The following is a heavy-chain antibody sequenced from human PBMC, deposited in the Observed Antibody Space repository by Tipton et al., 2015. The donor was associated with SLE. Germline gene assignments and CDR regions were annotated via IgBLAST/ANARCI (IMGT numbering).Heavy chain of an antibody. V-gene: IGHV4-59*01. CDR2: FYFSGSS. Sequence: TLSLTCSVSGVSISTYYWSWIRQSPGKGLEWIGFFYFSGSSQYNPSLKSRVAISADTSNNQFSLELRSLTSDDTAVYYCARTLLDYYYYMDVWGKGTTVTVSS. J-gene: IGHJ6*03. CDR1: GVSISTYY. CDR3: ARTLLDYYYYMDV.